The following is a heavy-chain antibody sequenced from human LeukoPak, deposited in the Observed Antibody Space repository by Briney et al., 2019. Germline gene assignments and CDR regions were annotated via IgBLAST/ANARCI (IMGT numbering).Heavy chain of an antibody. Sequence: PGGSLRLSCAASGFTFSSYGMHWVRQAPGKGLEWVAVIWYDGSNKYYADSVKGRSTISRDNSKNSLYLQMNSLRDEDTAVYYCARDRYYGSGSYPGYWGQGTLVTVSS. CDR3: ARDRYYGSGSYPGY. J-gene: IGHJ4*02. V-gene: IGHV3-33*01. CDR2: IWYDGSNK. D-gene: IGHD3-10*01. CDR1: GFTFSSYG.